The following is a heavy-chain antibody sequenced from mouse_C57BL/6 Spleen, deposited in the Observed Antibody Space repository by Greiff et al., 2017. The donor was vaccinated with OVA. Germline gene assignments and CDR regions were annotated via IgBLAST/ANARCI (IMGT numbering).Heavy chain of an antibody. D-gene: IGHD1-1*02. CDR2: ISSGGDYI. CDR3: TRVGGKYYAMDY. CDR1: GFTFSSYA. J-gene: IGHJ4*01. Sequence: EVQRVESGEGLVKPGGSLKLSCAASGFTFSSYAMSWVRQTPEKRLEWVAYISSGGDYIYYADTVKGRFTISRDNARNTLYLQMSSLKSEYTARYYCTRVGGKYYAMDYWGQGTSVTVSS. V-gene: IGHV5-9-1*02.